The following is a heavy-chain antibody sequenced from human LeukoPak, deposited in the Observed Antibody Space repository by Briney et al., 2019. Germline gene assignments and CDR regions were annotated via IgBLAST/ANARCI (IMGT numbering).Heavy chain of an antibody. Sequence: GGSLRLSVTASGFTLGSHDMRWVRQTTGEGLQWVAAISSGFHTFYAASVKGRFSVSRDDAKKSLYLQMNSLRAGDTALYYCVREARGYHYTYFDYWGQGTLVTVSS. J-gene: IGHJ4*02. V-gene: IGHV3-13*01. D-gene: IGHD5-18*01. CDR3: VREARGYHYTYFDY. CDR2: ISSGFHT. CDR1: GFTLGSHD.